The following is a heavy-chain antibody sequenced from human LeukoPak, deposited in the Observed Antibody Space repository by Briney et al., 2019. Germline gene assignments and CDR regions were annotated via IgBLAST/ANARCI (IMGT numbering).Heavy chain of an antibody. V-gene: IGHV3-53*01. D-gene: IGHD1-26*01. Sequence: GGSLRLSCAASGFTVSSNYMSWVRQAPGKGLEWVSVIYSGGSTYYADSVKGRFTISRDNSKNTLYLQMNSLGAEDTAVYYCAKDRSGSSHFDYWGQGTLVTVSS. CDR2: IYSGGST. CDR3: AKDRSGSSHFDY. CDR1: GFTVSSNY. J-gene: IGHJ4*02.